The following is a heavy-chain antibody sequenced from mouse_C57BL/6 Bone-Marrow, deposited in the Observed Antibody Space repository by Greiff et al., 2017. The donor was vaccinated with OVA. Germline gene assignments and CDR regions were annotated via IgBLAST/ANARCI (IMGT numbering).Heavy chain of an antibody. CDR3: ARYGYDGKNYFDY. V-gene: IGHV1-53*01. Sequence: VQLQQPGTELVKPGASVKLSCKASGYTFTSYWMHWVKQRPGQGLEWIGNINPSNGGTNYNEKFKSKATLTVDKSSSTAYMQLSSLTSEDSAVYYCARYGYDGKNYFDYWGQGTTLTVSS. J-gene: IGHJ2*01. CDR1: GYTFTSYW. CDR2: INPSNGGT. D-gene: IGHD2-2*01.